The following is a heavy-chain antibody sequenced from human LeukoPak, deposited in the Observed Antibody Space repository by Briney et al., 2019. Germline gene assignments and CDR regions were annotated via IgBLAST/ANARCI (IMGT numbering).Heavy chain of an antibody. J-gene: IGHJ4*02. CDR1: GFTVSSNY. Sequence: GGSLRLSCAASGFTVSSNYMSWVRQAPGKGLEWVSGISWNTGTIGYADSVKGRFTISRDNAKNSLYLQMNSLRAEDTALYYCAKVSPILRYFDWYDYWGQGTLVTVSS. V-gene: IGHV3-9*01. CDR2: ISWNTGTI. CDR3: AKVSPILRYFDWYDY. D-gene: IGHD3-9*01.